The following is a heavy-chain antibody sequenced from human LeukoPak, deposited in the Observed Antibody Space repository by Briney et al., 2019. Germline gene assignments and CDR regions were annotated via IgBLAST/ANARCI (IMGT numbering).Heavy chain of an antibody. CDR1: GFTFSSYS. J-gene: IGHJ4*02. Sequence: GGSLRLSCEASGFTFSSYSMNWVRQAPGKGLEWVSSISSSSSYIYYADSVKGRFTISRDNAKNSLYLQMNSLRAEDTAVYYCARDSVLYYDSSGLDYWGQGTLVTVSP. CDR2: ISSSSSYI. D-gene: IGHD3-22*01. CDR3: ARDSVLYYDSSGLDY. V-gene: IGHV3-21*01.